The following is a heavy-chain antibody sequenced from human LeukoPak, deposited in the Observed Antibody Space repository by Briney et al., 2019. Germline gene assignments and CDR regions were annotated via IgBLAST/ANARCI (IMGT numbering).Heavy chain of an antibody. CDR3: AKGDGYFDY. CDR1: GFTFSTYA. Sequence: SGGSLRLSCAASGFTFSTYAVNWVRQAPGKGLEWVSAISGSGGSTYYADSVKGRFTISRDNSKNTLYLQMNSLRAEDTAVYYCAKGDGYFDYWGQGTLVTVSS. D-gene: IGHD3-22*01. J-gene: IGHJ4*02. CDR2: ISGSGGST. V-gene: IGHV3-23*01.